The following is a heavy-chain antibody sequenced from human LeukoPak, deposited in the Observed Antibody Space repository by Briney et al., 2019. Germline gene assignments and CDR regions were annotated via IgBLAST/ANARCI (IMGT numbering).Heavy chain of an antibody. J-gene: IGHJ4*02. CDR2: INQDGSEK. CDR3: ASGGGWVFNN. Sequence: HPGGSLRLSCVASGFPFSSHWLSWFRQSPGKGLEWVAHINQDGSEKYYVDSVKGRFTISRDNARNSQYLQMNSLRAEDTAVYYCASGGGWVFNNWGQGTLVTVSS. V-gene: IGHV3-7*01. D-gene: IGHD6-19*01. CDR1: GFPFSSHW.